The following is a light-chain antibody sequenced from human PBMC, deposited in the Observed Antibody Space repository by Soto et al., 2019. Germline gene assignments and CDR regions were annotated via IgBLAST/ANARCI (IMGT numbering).Light chain of an antibody. Sequence: EIVLTQSPATLSLSPGERATLSCRASQSVSSYLAWYQQKPGQAPRLLIYDASNRATGIPARFSGSGSGTDFTLTISSLEPEDFAGYYCQQRSNWLFTFGPGTKVDI. CDR1: QSVSSY. V-gene: IGKV3-11*01. J-gene: IGKJ3*01. CDR3: QQRSNWLFT. CDR2: DAS.